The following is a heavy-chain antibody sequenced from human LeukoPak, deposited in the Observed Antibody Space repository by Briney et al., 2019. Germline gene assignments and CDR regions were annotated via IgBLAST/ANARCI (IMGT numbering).Heavy chain of an antibody. V-gene: IGHV1-2*06. Sequence: GASVKVSCKTSGYTFTTYYIHWVRQAPGQGLEYMGRINPNSGTTNYIEKFEGRVTMTRDTSITTAYMELSGLVSDDTAVYYCATPGHSSSWLPDYWGQGTLVTVSS. CDR1: GYTFTTYY. CDR2: INPNSGTT. J-gene: IGHJ4*02. D-gene: IGHD6-13*01. CDR3: ATPGHSSSWLPDY.